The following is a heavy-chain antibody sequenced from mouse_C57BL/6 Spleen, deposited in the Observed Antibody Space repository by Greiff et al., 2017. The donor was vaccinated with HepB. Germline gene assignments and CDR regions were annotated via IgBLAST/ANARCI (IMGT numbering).Heavy chain of an antibody. Sequence: EVMLQQSGPELVKPGASVKISCKASGYTFTDYYMNWVKQSHGKSLEWIGDINPNNGGTSYNQKFKGKATLTVDKSSSTAYMELRSLTSEDSAVYYCARSPYGSGAYWGQGTLVTVSA. CDR2: INPNNGGT. J-gene: IGHJ3*01. CDR1: GYTFTDYY. D-gene: IGHD1-1*01. V-gene: IGHV1-26*01. CDR3: ARSPYGSGAY.